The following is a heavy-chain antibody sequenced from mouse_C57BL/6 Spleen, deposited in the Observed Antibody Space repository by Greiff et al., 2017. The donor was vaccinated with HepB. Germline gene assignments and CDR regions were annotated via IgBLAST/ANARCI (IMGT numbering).Heavy chain of an antibody. V-gene: IGHV3-6*01. Sequence: DVKLQESGPGLVKPSQSLSLTCSVTGYSITSGYYWNWIRQFPGNKLEWMGYISYDGSNNYNPSLKNRISITRDTSKNQFFLKLNSVTTEDTATYYCARGVYYYAMDYWGQGTSVTVSS. CDR1: GYSITSGYY. CDR2: ISYDGSN. CDR3: ARGVYYYAMDY. J-gene: IGHJ4*01.